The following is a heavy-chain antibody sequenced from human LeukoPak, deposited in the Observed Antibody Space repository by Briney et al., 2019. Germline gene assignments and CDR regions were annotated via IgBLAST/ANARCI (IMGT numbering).Heavy chain of an antibody. J-gene: IGHJ4*02. CDR1: GGSISSYY. CDR2: FYTSGDT. D-gene: IGHD3-22*01. CDR3: GGSSYHYESISYSGFDY. V-gene: IGHV4-4*07. Sequence: PSETLSLTCTVSGGSISSYYWSWIRQPAGKGLEWIGRFYTSGDTHYRPSLKSRVTMSVDTSKKQFSLKLSSVTAADTAVYYCGGSSYHYESISYSGFDYWGQGTLVTVSS.